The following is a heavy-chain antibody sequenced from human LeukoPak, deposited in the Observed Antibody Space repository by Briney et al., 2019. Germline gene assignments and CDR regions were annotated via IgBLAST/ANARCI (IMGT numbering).Heavy chain of an antibody. CDR1: GYTFTSYD. CDR3: ARRDKGVRIRCYYYYMDV. CDR2: MNPNSGNT. D-gene: IGHD2-15*01. V-gene: IGHV1-8*01. Sequence: ASVKVSCKASGYTFTSYDINWVRQATGQGLEWMGWMNPNSGNTGYAQKFQGRVTMTRNTSISTAYMELSSLRSEDTAVYYCARRDKGVRIRCYYYYMDVWGKGTTVTVSS. J-gene: IGHJ6*03.